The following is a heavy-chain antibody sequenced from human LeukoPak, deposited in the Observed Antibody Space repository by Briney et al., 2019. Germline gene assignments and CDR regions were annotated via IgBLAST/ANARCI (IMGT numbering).Heavy chain of an antibody. CDR2: IYYSGST. V-gene: IGHV4-39*01. CDR1: GGSISSSSYY. Sequence: SETLSLTCTVSGGSISSSSYYWGWTRQPPGKGLEWIGSIYYSGSTYYNPSLKSRVTISVDTSKNQFSLKLSSVTAADTAVYYCARSWTAARPSLLDYWGQGALVTVSS. J-gene: IGHJ4*02. D-gene: IGHD6-6*01. CDR3: ARSWTAARPSLLDY.